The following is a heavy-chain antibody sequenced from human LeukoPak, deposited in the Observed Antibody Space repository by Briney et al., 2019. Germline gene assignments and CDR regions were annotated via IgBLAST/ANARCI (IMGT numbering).Heavy chain of an antibody. J-gene: IGHJ4*02. Sequence: GGSLRLSCAASGFTFSSYAMSWVRQAPGKGLEGVSAISGSGGSTYYADSVKGRFTISRDNSKNTLYLEMNSLRAEDTAAYYCAKHGSGSSITGYWGQGTLVTVSS. CDR2: ISGSGGST. V-gene: IGHV3-23*01. CDR3: AKHGSGSSITGY. D-gene: IGHD6-6*01. CDR1: GFTFSSYA.